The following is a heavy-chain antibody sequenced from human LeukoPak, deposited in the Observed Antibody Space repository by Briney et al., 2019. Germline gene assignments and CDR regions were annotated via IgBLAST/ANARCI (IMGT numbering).Heavy chain of an antibody. CDR3: ARDHLRGEWFDP. V-gene: IGHV4-59*01. J-gene: IGHJ5*02. CDR1: GGSISSYY. D-gene: IGHD3-10*01. CDR2: IYYSGST. Sequence: SETLSLTCTVSGGSISSYYWSWIRQPPGKGLEWIGYIYYSGSTNYNPSLKSRVTISVDTSKNQFSLKLSSVTAADTAVYYCARDHLRGEWFDPWGQGTLVTVSS.